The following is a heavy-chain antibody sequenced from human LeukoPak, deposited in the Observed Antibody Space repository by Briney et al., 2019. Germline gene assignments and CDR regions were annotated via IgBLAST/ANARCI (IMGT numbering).Heavy chain of an antibody. J-gene: IGHJ6*02. Sequence: PSETLSLTCTVSGGSISSYYWSWIRQPPGKGLEWIGYIYYSGSTNYNPSLKSRVTISVDTSKNQFSLKLSSVTAADTAVYYRARGVATYYDILTGYYRWFGHYYYYYGMDVWGQGTTVTVSS. CDR2: IYYSGST. CDR3: ARGVATYYDILTGYYRWFGHYYYYYGMDV. D-gene: IGHD3-9*01. CDR1: GGSISSYY. V-gene: IGHV4-59*01.